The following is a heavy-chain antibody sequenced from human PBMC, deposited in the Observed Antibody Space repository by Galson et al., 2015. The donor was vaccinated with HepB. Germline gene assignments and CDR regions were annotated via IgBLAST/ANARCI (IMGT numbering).Heavy chain of an antibody. CDR1: GFTFSSYA. CDR2: ISGSGGST. J-gene: IGHJ6*02. V-gene: IGHV3-23*01. D-gene: IGHD6-13*01. Sequence: SLRLSCAASGFTFSSYAMSWVRQAPGKGLEWVSAISGSGGSTYYADSVKGRFTISRDNSKNTLYLQMNSLRAEDTAVYYCAKVGSSNSWYGYFYGMDVWGQGTTVTVSS. CDR3: AKVGSSNSWYGYFYGMDV.